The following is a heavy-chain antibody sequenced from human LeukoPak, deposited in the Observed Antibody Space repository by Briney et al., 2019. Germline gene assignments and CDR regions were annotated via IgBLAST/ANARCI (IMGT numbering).Heavy chain of an antibody. J-gene: IGHJ4*02. CDR3: ASFSGSYHSFDY. V-gene: IGHV3-48*01. D-gene: IGHD1-26*01. Sequence: PGGSLRLSCAASGFTFSSYSMNWVRQAPGKGLEWVSYISSSTIYYADSVKGRFTISRDNAKNSLYLQMNSLRAEDTAVYYCASFSGSYHSFDYWGQGTLVTVSS. CDR1: GFTFSSYS. CDR2: ISSSTI.